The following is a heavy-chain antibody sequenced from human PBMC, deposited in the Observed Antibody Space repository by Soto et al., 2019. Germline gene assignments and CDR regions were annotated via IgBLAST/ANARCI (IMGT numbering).Heavy chain of an antibody. D-gene: IGHD1-26*01. Sequence: QVQLVQSGAEVTKPGSSVKVSCKASGGTFRRDAISWVRQAPGQGLEWMGGIIPIFGTANYAQKFQGRVTITADESTSTAYMELSSLRSEDTAVYYCARGPCGTAGYFDYWGQGTLVTVSS. V-gene: IGHV1-69*01. CDR2: IIPIFGTA. CDR1: GGTFRRDA. CDR3: ARGPCGTAGYFDY. J-gene: IGHJ4*02.